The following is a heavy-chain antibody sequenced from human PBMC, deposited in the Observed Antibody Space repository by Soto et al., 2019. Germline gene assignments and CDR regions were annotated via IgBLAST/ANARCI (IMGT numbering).Heavy chain of an antibody. CDR2: IYTGGST. V-gene: IGHV3-53*02. CDR3: ARVSTTAKTFEY. CDR1: GFTVGSSY. Sequence: EVQLVETGGGLIQPGGSLRLSCTTSGFTVGSSYMSWVRQAPGRGLEWVSVIYTGGSTYYADSVKGRFTISRDNSKNTLYLQMPSLRAEDTALYYCARVSTTAKTFEYWGQGTLVTVSS. J-gene: IGHJ4*02.